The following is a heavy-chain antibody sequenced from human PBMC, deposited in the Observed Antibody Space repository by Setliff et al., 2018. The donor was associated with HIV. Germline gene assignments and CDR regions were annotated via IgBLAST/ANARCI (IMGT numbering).Heavy chain of an antibody. D-gene: IGHD2-21*01. CDR3: ARGPFVVISAPDY. J-gene: IGHJ4*02. Sequence: GGSLRLSCTASGLTFNNAWMSWVRQAPGKGLEWVGLIKSNSDGATTDYAAPVKGRFSISREDSENTLYLQMNSLRADDSAVYYCARGPFVVISAPDYWGRGTLVTVSS. V-gene: IGHV3-15*05. CDR2: IKSNSDGATT. CDR1: GLTFNNAW.